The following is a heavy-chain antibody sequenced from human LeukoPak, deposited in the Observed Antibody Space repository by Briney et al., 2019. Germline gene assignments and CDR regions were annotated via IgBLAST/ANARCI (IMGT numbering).Heavy chain of an antibody. V-gene: IGHV7-4-1*02. Sequence: ASVKVSCKASGYTFTSYAMNWVRQAPGQGLEWMGWINTNTGNPTYAQGFTGRFVFSLDTSVSTAYLQISSLKAEDTAVYYCARDLLEKEYDILTGYYAYLFDPWGQGTLVTVSS. D-gene: IGHD3-9*01. J-gene: IGHJ5*02. CDR2: INTNTGNP. CDR1: GYTFTSYA. CDR3: ARDLLEKEYDILTGYYAYLFDP.